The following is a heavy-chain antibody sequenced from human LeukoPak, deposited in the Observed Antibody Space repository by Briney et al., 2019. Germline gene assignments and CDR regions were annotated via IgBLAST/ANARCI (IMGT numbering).Heavy chain of an antibody. J-gene: IGHJ4*02. CDR1: GFPFVDYG. V-gene: IGHV3-20*04. CDR2: INYNGAIT. CDR3: ARDRLGPSFSVSHFDL. Sequence: GGSLRLSCATSGFPFVDYGLSWGRRAPGRGLEWLCAINYNGAITDYVDSVKGRFTISRDNAKNSLYLRMDSLRAEDTALYYCARDRLGPSFSVSHFDLWGQGTLVTVSS. D-gene: IGHD3-3*02.